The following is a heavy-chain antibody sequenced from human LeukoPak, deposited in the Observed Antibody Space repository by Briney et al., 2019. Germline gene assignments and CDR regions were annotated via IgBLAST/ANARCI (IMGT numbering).Heavy chain of an antibody. V-gene: IGHV4-39*01. J-gene: IGHJ5*02. CDR2: IYYSGST. D-gene: IGHD1-7*01. CDR3: ATLTGTTSRNWFDP. CDR1: GGSISSRSYY. Sequence: PSETLSLTCTVSGGSISSRSYYWGWIRQPPGKGLEWIGSIYYSGSTYYNPSLKSRVTISVDTSKNQFSLKLSSVTAADTAVYYCATLTGTTSRNWFDPRGQGTLVTVSS.